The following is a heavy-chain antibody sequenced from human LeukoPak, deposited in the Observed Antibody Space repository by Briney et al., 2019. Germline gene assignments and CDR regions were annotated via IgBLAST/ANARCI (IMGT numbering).Heavy chain of an antibody. CDR3: ARRGGDYAYYYYMDV. V-gene: IGHV5-51*01. Sequence: GASLQISCEGSGSIFTSYWIGWVRQLPGKGLEWMGIIYPGDSDTKYSPSFQGQVTISADKSISTAYLQWSSLKASDTAMYYCARRGGDYAYYYYMDVWGKGTTVTVSS. D-gene: IGHD4-17*01. CDR1: GSIFTSYW. CDR2: IYPGDSDT. J-gene: IGHJ6*03.